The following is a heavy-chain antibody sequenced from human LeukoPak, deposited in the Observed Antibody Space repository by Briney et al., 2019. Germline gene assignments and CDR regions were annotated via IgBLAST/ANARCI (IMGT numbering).Heavy chain of an antibody. J-gene: IGHJ4*02. Sequence: GGSLRLSCAASGFTFSSYWMSWVRQAPGKGLEWVANIKQDGSEKYYVDSVKGRFTISRDNAKNSLYLQMNSLRAEDTAVYYCARVPYGSGTHFVDYWGQGTLVTVSS. V-gene: IGHV3-7*03. D-gene: IGHD3-10*01. CDR3: ARVPYGSGTHFVDY. CDR1: GFTFSSYW. CDR2: IKQDGSEK.